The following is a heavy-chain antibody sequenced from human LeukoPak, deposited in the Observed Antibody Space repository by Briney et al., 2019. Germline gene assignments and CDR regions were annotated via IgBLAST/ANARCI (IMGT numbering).Heavy chain of an antibody. D-gene: IGHD1-26*01. J-gene: IGHJ4*02. CDR2: ISAYNGNT. CDR1: GYTFTSYD. CDR3: ARAPRGGGSYKYFDY. Sequence: ASVKVSCKASGYTFTSYDINWVRQAPGQGLEWMGWISAYNGNTNYAQKLQGRVTMTTDTSTSTAYMELRSLRSDDTAVYYCARAPRGGGSYKYFDYWGLGTLVTVSS. V-gene: IGHV1-18*01.